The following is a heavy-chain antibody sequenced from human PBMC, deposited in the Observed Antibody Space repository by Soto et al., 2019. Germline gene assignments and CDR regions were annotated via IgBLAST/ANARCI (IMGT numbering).Heavy chain of an antibody. V-gene: IGHV4-39*01. CDR3: ARAHYDYIWGSYRQDWFDP. Sequence: SETLSLTCTVSGGSISSSSYYWGWIRQPPGKGLEWIGSIYYSGSTYYNPSLKSRVTISVDTSKNQFSLKLSSVTAADTAVYYCARAHYDYIWGSYRQDWFDPWGQGTLVTVSS. J-gene: IGHJ5*02. CDR2: IYYSGST. CDR1: GGSISSSSYY. D-gene: IGHD3-16*02.